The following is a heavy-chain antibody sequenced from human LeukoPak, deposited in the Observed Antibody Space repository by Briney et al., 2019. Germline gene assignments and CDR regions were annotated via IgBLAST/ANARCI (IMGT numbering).Heavy chain of an antibody. Sequence: SVKVSCKASGGTFSSYAISWVRQAPGQGLEWMGGIIPIFGTANYAQKFQGRVTITTDESTSTAYMELSSLRSEDTAVYYCARVRRAIFGVATLDDAFDIWGQGTMVTVSS. CDR3: ARVRRAIFGVATLDDAFDI. V-gene: IGHV1-69*05. D-gene: IGHD3-3*01. J-gene: IGHJ3*02. CDR2: IIPIFGTA. CDR1: GGTFSSYA.